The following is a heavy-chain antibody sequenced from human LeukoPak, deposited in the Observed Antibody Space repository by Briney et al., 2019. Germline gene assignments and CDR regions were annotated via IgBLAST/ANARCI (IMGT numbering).Heavy chain of an antibody. CDR2: INNDGSST. CDR1: GFTFSSYW. CDR3: ACYGIAPPH. J-gene: IGHJ4*02. V-gene: IGHV3-74*01. Sequence: GGSLSLSCAASGFTFSSYWMHWVRQAPGKGLVWVSHINNDGSSTSYADSVKGRFTISRDNAKNTLYLQMNSLRTEDTAVYYCACYGIAPPHWGQGTLVTVSS. D-gene: IGHD2-15*01.